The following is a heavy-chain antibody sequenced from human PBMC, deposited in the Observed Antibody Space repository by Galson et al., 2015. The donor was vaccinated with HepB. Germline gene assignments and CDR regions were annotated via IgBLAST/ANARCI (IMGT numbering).Heavy chain of an antibody. V-gene: IGHV4-39*01. CDR3: ARHPLDSADGIAFDI. Sequence: ETLSLTCTVSGGSISSSSYYWDWIRQPPGKGLEWIATIYNSVTTYYNPSLKSRVTISVDTSRNQFSLNLNSVTAADTAVYFCARHPLDSADGIAFDIWGHATMVTVSS. CDR1: GGSISSSSYY. J-gene: IGHJ3*02. D-gene: IGHD6-13*01. CDR2: IYNSVTT.